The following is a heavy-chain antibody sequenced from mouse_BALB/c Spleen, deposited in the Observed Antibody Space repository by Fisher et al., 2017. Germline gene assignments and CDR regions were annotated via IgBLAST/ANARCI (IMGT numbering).Heavy chain of an antibody. J-gene: IGHJ4*01. CDR3: ARGGNYDY. Sequence: KFKGKATLTADKSSSTAYMQLSSLTSEDSAVYYCARGGNYDYWGQGTSVTVSS. V-gene: IGHV1-4*01. D-gene: IGHD2-1*01.